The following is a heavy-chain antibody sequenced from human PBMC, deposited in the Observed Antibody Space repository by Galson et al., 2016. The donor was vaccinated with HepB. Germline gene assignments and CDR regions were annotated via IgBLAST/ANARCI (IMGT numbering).Heavy chain of an antibody. J-gene: IGHJ4*02. CDR3: VKSLDGSFFDY. CDR2: ISSAGMKM. V-gene: IGHV3-30*18. D-gene: IGHD1-26*01. CDR1: ALHFRRIV. Sequence: SLILSSAASALHFRRIVMHAVRQDPGKGLEWAAVISSAGMKMYYADSVKGRFSISRDNSKNTLYLQMNSLRAEDTALYYCVKSLDGSFFDYWGQGTLVTVSS.